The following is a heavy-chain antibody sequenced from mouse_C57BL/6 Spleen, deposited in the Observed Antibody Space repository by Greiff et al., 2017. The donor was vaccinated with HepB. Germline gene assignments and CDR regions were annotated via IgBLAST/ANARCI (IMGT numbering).Heavy chain of an antibody. CDR1: GFTFSDYG. J-gene: IGHJ3*01. V-gene: IGHV5-17*01. Sequence: EVKVVESGGGLVKPGGSLKLSCAASGFTFSDYGMHWVRQAPEKGLEWVAYISSGSSTIYYADTVKGRFTISRDNAKNTLFLQMTSLRSEDTAMYYCAREGAQAPFAYWGQGTLVTVSA. D-gene: IGHD3-2*02. CDR2: ISSGSSTI. CDR3: AREGAQAPFAY.